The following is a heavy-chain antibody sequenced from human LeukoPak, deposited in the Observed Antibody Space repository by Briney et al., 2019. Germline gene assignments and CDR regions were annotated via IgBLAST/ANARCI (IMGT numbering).Heavy chain of an antibody. V-gene: IGHV4-4*07. CDR2: IYTSGST. Sequence: SETLSLTCTVSGGSISSYYWSWIRQPAGKGLEWIGRIYTSGSTNYNPSLKSRVTMSVDTSKNQFSLKLSSVTAADTAVYYCAGSDILTGYYAAHDYWGQGTLVTVSS. CDR1: GGSISSYY. D-gene: IGHD3-9*01. CDR3: AGSDILTGYYAAHDY. J-gene: IGHJ4*02.